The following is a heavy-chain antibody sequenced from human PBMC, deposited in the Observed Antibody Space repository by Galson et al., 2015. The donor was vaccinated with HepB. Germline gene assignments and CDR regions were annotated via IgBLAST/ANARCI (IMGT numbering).Heavy chain of an antibody. D-gene: IGHD3-3*01. CDR1: GFTFSSYA. V-gene: IGHV3-23*01. CDR2: ISGSGGST. J-gene: IGHJ3*02. Sequence: SLRLSCAASGFTFSSYAMSWVRQAPGKGLEWVSAISGSGGSTYYADSVKGRFTISRDNSKNTLCLQMNSLRAEDTAVYYCAKKTIFGVVIIPHHDAFDIWGQGTMVTVSS. CDR3: AKKTIFGVVIIPHHDAFDI.